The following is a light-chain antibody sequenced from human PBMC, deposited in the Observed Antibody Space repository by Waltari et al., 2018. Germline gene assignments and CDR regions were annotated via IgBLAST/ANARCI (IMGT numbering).Light chain of an antibody. CDR2: DVN. V-gene: IGLV2-11*01. CDR3: CAYAGSYTWV. J-gene: IGLJ3*02. Sequence: QSALTQPRLVSGSPAQSVTISCTGSSRDVVAWRFVSWYQQHPGKAPKVLLFDVNKRPSGVPDRFSGSKSGNTAFLTISGLQADDEVDYYCCAYAGSYTWVFGGGTRLTVL. CDR1: SRDVVAWRF.